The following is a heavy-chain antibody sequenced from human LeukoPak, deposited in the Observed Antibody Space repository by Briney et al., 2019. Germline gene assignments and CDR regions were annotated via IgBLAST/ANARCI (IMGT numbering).Heavy chain of an antibody. J-gene: IGHJ4*02. CDR2: ISYDGIVT. CDR1: GFTFSTYA. V-gene: IGHV3-30*07. CDR3: ARDRTIDY. Sequence: GGSLRLSCAASGFTFSTYAMHWVRQAPDKGLQWVAIISYDGIVTYYADSVRGRFTISRDDSTNTLYLQMNSLRAEDTAVYYCARDRTIDYWGQGTLVTVSS.